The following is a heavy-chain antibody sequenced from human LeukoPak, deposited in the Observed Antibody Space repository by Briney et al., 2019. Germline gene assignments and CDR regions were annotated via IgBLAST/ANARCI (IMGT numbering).Heavy chain of an antibody. CDR1: GFTFSSYS. J-gene: IGHJ3*02. Sequence: GGSLRLSCAASGFTFSSYSMNWVRQAPGKGLEWVSSISSSSSYIYYADSVKGRFTISRDNSKNTLYPQMNSLRAEDTAVYYCARASLAAFDIWGQGTMVTVSS. CDR3: ARASLAAFDI. CDR2: ISSSSSYI. V-gene: IGHV3-21*04.